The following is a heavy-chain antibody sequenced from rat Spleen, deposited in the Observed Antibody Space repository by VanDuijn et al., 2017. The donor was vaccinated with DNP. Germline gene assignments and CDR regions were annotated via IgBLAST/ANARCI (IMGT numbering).Heavy chain of an antibody. CDR2: INKDSRRI. D-gene: IGHD1-2*01. CDR1: GFNFYDYW. V-gene: IGHV4-2*01. CDR3: ARYSLIKRMWDY. J-gene: IGHJ2*01. Sequence: EVKLVESGGGLVQPGRSLKLSCAASGFNFYDYWMGWVRQAPGKGLEWIGEINKDSRRINYAPFLKDKFSISRDNAQNTLFLQMNKLGSEDMATYYCARYSLIKRMWDYWGQGVMVTVSS.